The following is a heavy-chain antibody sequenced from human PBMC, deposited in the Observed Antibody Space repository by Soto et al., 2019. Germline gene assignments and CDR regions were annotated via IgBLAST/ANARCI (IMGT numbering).Heavy chain of an antibody. CDR1: GFTFNKYA. Sequence: PGGSLRLSCVASGFTFNKYALAWVRQAPGKGLEWVSAISGSGASTYDADSVKGRFTISRDNSNNTLYLQMNSLRAEDTAVYYCAKTPGVITVINSFDHWGQVTPLTVSS. J-gene: IGHJ4*02. CDR2: ISGSGAST. V-gene: IGHV3-23*01. CDR3: AKTPGVITVINSFDH. D-gene: IGHD2-21*01.